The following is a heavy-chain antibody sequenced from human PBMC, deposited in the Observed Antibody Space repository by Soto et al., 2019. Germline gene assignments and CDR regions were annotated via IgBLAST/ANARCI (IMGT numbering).Heavy chain of an antibody. Sequence: QVQLQQWGAGLLKPSETLSLTCAVYGGSFSGYYWSWIRQPPGKGLEWIGEINHSGGTNYNPSLKSRITISVDTSKNQFSLKLTSVTAADTAVYYCARNDWYRFDPWGQGTLVTVSS. CDR1: GGSFSGYY. J-gene: IGHJ5*02. D-gene: IGHD3-9*01. CDR3: ARNDWYRFDP. V-gene: IGHV4-34*01. CDR2: INHSGGT.